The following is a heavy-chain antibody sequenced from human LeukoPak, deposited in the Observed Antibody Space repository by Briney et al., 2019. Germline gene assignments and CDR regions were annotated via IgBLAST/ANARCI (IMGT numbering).Heavy chain of an antibody. CDR2: ISAYNGNT. CDR1: GYTFTSYG. V-gene: IGHV1-18*01. J-gene: IGHJ4*02. CDR3: ARESSPSGWYYY. D-gene: IGHD6-19*01. Sequence: GASVKVSCKASGYTFTSYGISWVRQAPGQGLEWMGWISAYNGNTNYAQKLQGRVTMTTDTSTSTACMELRSLRSDDTAVYYCARESSPSGWYYYWGQGTLVTVSS.